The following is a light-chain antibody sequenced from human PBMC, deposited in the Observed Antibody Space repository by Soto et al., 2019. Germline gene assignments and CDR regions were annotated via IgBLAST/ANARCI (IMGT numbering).Light chain of an antibody. CDR3: QQRSNWLT. V-gene: IGKV3-11*01. J-gene: IGKJ4*01. CDR2: DAS. Sequence: EIVLTQSPATLSLSPGERATLSCRASQSVSSYLAWYQQKPGQAPRLLFYDASNRATGIPARFSGSGSGTDFTLTISSLEPEDLAVYYCQQRSNWLTFGGGTKVEIK. CDR1: QSVSSY.